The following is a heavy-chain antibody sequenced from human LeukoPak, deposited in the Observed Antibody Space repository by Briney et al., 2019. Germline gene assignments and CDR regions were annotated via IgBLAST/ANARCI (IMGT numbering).Heavy chain of an antibody. CDR2: INYGGST. V-gene: IGHV4-59*08. CDR3: ARRRPAPMVHLGEDQQYYMDV. CDR1: GGSLSDYY. Sequence: SETLSLTCSVSGGSLSDYYWSWIRQPPGKGLEWIGYINYGGSTNYNPSLKSRVTMSVDTSKNQFSLNLSSVTAADTAVYYCARRRPAPMVHLGEDQQYYMDVWGTGTTVTVSS. J-gene: IGHJ6*03. D-gene: IGHD3-10*01.